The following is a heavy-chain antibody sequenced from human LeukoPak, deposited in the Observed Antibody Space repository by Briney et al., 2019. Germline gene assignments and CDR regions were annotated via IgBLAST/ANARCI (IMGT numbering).Heavy chain of an antibody. J-gene: IGHJ4*02. Sequence: ASGKVSCEASGYTFTSYGISWVRQAPGQGLEWMGWISAYNGNTNYAQELQGRVTMTTDTSTSTAYMELRSLRSDDTAVYYCARNYYSSSWLSQFDYWGQGTLVTVSS. CDR3: ARNYYSSSWLSQFDY. CDR1: GYTFTSYG. V-gene: IGHV1-18*01. D-gene: IGHD6-13*01. CDR2: ISAYNGNT.